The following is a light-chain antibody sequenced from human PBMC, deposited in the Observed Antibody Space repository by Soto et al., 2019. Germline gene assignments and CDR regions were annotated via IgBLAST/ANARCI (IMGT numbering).Light chain of an antibody. V-gene: IGKV1-5*01. J-gene: IGKJ1*01. CDR1: QSISSW. CDR3: QQYNNYSPWT. CDR2: DVS. Sequence: DIQMTQSPSTLSASIGDRVTITCRASQSISSWLAWYQQRPGKAPKLLIYDVSSLESGVPSRLSGSGSGTEFTLTISSLQPDDFATYYCQQYNNYSPWTFGQGSKV.